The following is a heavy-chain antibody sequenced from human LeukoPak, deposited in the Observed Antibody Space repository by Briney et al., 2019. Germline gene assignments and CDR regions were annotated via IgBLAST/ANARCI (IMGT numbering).Heavy chain of an antibody. Sequence: GGSLRLSCAASGFTFSSYAMSWVRKAPGKGLEWVSGVSGSGGSTYYADSVKGRFTISRDNSKNTLYLQMNSLRAEDTAVYYCAKDLDIVATITGNWGQGTLVTVSS. D-gene: IGHD5-12*01. J-gene: IGHJ4*02. CDR1: GFTFSSYA. V-gene: IGHV3-23*01. CDR2: VSGSGGST. CDR3: AKDLDIVATITGN.